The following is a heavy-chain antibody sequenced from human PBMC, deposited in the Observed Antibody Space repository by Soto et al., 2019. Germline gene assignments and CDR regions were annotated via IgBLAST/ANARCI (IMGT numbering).Heavy chain of an antibody. D-gene: IGHD3-16*01. V-gene: IGHV3-48*01. CDR2: VNSNSGTI. Sequence: PGGSLRLPCAVSGFTFSDYSMNWVRQAPGKGLEWISYVNSNSGTIYYANSVRGRFTISRDNAKNSLYLQMNSLRAEDTAVYYCSTDGCLFWGQGTLVTVSS. J-gene: IGHJ4*02. CDR3: STDGCLF. CDR1: GFTFSDYS.